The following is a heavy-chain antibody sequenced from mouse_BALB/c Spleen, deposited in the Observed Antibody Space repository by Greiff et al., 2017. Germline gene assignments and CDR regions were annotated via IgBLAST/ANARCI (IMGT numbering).Heavy chain of an antibody. Sequence: EVMLVESGGGLVKPGGSLKLSCAASGFTFSSYAMSWVRQTPEKRLEWVASISSGGSTYYPDSVKGRFTISRDNARNILYLQMSSLRSEDTAMYYCARLSYYGAMDYWGQGTSVTVSS. J-gene: IGHJ4*01. CDR3: ARLSYYGAMDY. V-gene: IGHV5-6-5*01. CDR1: GFTFSSYA. CDR2: ISSGGST. D-gene: IGHD2-10*01.